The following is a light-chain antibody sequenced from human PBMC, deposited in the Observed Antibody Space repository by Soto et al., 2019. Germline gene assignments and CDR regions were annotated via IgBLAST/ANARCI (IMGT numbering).Light chain of an antibody. V-gene: IGKV3-11*01. Sequence: EIVLTQSPATLSLSPGERATLSCRASQSVSSYLAWYQQKPGQDPRLLIYDASNRATGIPARFSGSGSGTDLPLTISSLEPEDFAVYYCQQRRNWPLLTFGGGTKVEIK. J-gene: IGKJ4*01. CDR1: QSVSSY. CDR3: QQRRNWPLLT. CDR2: DAS.